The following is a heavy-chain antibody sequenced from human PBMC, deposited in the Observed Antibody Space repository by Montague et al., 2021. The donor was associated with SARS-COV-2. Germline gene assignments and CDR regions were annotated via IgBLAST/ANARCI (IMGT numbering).Heavy chain of an antibody. CDR1: GGSFGGYW. J-gene: IGHJ4*02. V-gene: IGHV4-34*01. CDR3: ARGAPGY. CDR2: INDSGTT. Sequence: SETLSLTCAVYGGSFGGYWWTWIRQSPGKGLEWIGGINDSGTTKYNPSLKSRVTISVDTSKNQFSLDLTSVTVADTAVYYCARGAPGYWGQGTLVTVSS.